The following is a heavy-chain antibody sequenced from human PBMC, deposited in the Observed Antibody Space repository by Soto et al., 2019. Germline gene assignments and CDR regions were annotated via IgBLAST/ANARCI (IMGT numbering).Heavy chain of an antibody. CDR1: GGSFSGYY. CDR2: INHSGST. J-gene: IGHJ6*02. Sequence: ETLSLTCAVYGGSFSGYYWSWIRQPPGKGLEWIGEINHSGSTNYNPSLKSRVTISVDTSKNQFSLKLSSVTAADTAVYYCARIPIDFWSGYSLPDYYYYGMDVWGQGTTVTVSS. V-gene: IGHV4-34*01. D-gene: IGHD3-3*01. CDR3: ARIPIDFWSGYSLPDYYYYGMDV.